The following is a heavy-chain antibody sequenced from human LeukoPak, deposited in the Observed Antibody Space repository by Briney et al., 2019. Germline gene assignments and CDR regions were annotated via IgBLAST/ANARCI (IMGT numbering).Heavy chain of an antibody. V-gene: IGHV4-39*07. CDR2: IYYSGST. J-gene: IGHJ6*03. CDR1: GGSISSSSYY. D-gene: IGHD3-22*01. Sequence: SETLSLTCTVSGGSISSSSYYWGWIRQPPGKGLEWIGSIYYSGSTHYNPSLKSRVTISVDTSKNHFSLKLSSVTAADTAVYYCARSSVPYYYYNYSMDVWGNGTTVTVSS. CDR3: ARSSVPYYYYNYSMDV.